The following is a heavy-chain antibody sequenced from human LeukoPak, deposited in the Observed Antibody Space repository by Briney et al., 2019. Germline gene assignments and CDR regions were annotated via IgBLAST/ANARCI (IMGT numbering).Heavy chain of an antibody. D-gene: IGHD2-2*01. CDR3: ARAYIVVEPAAIIMDV. CDR2: ISAYNGNT. CDR1: GHTFTSND. Sequence: GASVKVSCKASGHTFTSNDISWVRQAPGQGLEWMGWISAYNGNTNYAQKFHDRVSMTTDTSTSTAYMELRSLRSDDTAVYYCARAYIVVEPAAIIMDVWGKGTTVTISS. J-gene: IGHJ6*03. V-gene: IGHV1-18*01.